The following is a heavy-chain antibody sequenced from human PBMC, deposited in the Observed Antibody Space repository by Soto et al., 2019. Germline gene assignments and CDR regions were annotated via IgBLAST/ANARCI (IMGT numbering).Heavy chain of an antibody. CDR3: ARDQILTGMDV. CDR1: GYPFTTYG. D-gene: IGHD2-15*01. J-gene: IGHJ6*02. V-gene: IGHV1-18*04. Sequence: QVQLVQSGAEVKKPGASVKVSCKASGYPFTTYGISWVRQAPGQGLEWMGWLSTYNGNRNYAQKFQGRVTMTTDTSMSTAFMELRSLRSDDTAVYYCARDQILTGMDVWGQGTTVTVSS. CDR2: LSTYNGNR.